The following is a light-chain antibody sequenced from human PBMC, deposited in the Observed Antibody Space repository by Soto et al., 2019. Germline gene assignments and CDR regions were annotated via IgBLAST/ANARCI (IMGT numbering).Light chain of an antibody. Sequence: DIEMTQSPLSLPVTPGESASISCRSSQRLLNTYGYNYVDWYLQKPGQSPQLLIYLGSHRASGVPARFSGSGSGTYFTLKISRVEAGDVGVYYCMQSLQTPITFGQGTRLEIK. CDR3: MQSLQTPIT. V-gene: IGKV2-28*01. CDR1: QRLLNTYGYNY. J-gene: IGKJ5*01. CDR2: LGS.